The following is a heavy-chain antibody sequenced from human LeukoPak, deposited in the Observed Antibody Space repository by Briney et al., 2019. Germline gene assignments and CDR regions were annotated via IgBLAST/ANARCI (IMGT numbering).Heavy chain of an antibody. D-gene: IGHD2-15*01. CDR3: ARQRRYCSGATCYSGHDY. V-gene: IGHV3-53*01. J-gene: IGHJ4*02. CDR1: GFTASSNY. Sequence: GGSLRLSCAASGFTASSNYLSWVRQAPGKGLEWVSIIYSGGSTYYADSVKGRFTISRDNSKNTLYLQMNSLRAEDTAVYYCARQRRYCSGATCYSGHDYWGQGTLVIVSS. CDR2: IYSGGST.